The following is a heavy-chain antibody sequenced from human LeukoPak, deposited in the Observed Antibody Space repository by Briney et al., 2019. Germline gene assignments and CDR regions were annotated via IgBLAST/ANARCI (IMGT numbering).Heavy chain of an antibody. V-gene: IGHV1-69*04. CDR3: ARSVDYYDSRGAFDI. J-gene: IGHJ3*02. Sequence: GASVKVSCKASGGTFSSYAISWVRQAPGQGLEWMGRIIPILGIANYAQKFQGRVTITADESTSTAYMELSSLRSEDTAVYYCARSVDYYDSRGAFDIWGQGTMVTVSS. CDR1: GGTFSSYA. D-gene: IGHD3-22*01. CDR2: IIPILGIA.